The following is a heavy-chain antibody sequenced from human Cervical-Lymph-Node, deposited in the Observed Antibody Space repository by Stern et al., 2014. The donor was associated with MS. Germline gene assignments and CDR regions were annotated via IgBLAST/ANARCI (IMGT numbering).Heavy chain of an antibody. Sequence: QVPLVQSGAGVKKPGASVKVSCKASGYTFTSYGISWVLLIPGQELEWMGWISIYNGQAIYAREFQGRITMTTDTSTNTVYMELRSLRSDDTAVYYCARDYSNFGTLDYWGQGTLVTVSS. J-gene: IGHJ4*02. V-gene: IGHV1-18*01. D-gene: IGHD4-11*01. CDR1: GYTFTSYG. CDR3: ARDYSNFGTLDY. CDR2: ISIYNGQA.